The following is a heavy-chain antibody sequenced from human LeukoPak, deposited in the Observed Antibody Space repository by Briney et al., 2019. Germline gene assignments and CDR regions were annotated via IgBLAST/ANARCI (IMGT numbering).Heavy chain of an antibody. D-gene: IGHD3-22*01. Sequence: GGSLRLSCAASGFTVSSNYMSWVRQAPGKGLEWVSVLYSGGRTEYADSVKGRFTISRDNSKNTLYLQMNSLRAEDTAVYYCARDPDSSGYLYFDYWGQGTLVTVSS. V-gene: IGHV3-66*01. CDR2: LYSGGRT. CDR1: GFTVSSNY. J-gene: IGHJ4*02. CDR3: ARDPDSSGYLYFDY.